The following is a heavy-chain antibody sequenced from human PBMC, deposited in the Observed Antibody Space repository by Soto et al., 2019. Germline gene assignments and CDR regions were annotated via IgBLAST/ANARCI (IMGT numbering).Heavy chain of an antibody. CDR2: IYYSGST. V-gene: IGHV4-30-4*08. CDR1: GGSISSGGYY. J-gene: IGHJ4*02. D-gene: IGHD4-4*01. CDR3: AIYXXNSXYFDY. Sequence: SETLSLTCTVSGGSISSGGYYWSWIRQHPGKGLEWIGYIYYSGSTYYNQSLKSRVTISVDTSKNQFSLKLSSVTAADTAVYYCAIYXXNSXYFDYWGQGTXVTXSS.